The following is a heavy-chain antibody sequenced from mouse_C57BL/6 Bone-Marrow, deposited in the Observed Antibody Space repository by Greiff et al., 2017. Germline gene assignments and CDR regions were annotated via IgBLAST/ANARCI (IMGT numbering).Heavy chain of an antibody. CDR2: INPSNGGT. CDR3: ARKDYSNFYYFDY. CDR1: GYTFTSYG. V-gene: IGHV1-53*01. Sequence: QVQLQQSGAELARPGASVKLSCKASGYTFTSYGISWVKQRPGQGLEWIGNINPSNGGTNYNEKFKSKATLTVDKSSSTAYMQLSSLTSEDSAVYYCARKDYSNFYYFDYWGQGTTLTVSS. D-gene: IGHD2-5*01. J-gene: IGHJ2*01.